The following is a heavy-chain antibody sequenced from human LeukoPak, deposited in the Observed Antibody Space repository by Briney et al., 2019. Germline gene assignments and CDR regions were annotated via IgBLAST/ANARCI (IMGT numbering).Heavy chain of an antibody. J-gene: IGHJ4*02. CDR2: ISGSGGST. D-gene: IGHD5-24*01. CDR3: AKDQWLQNKGSPGFDY. V-gene: IGHV3-23*01. Sequence: GGSLRLSCAASGFTFSSSAMSWVRQAPGKGLEWVSAISGSGGSTYHADSVKGRFTISRDNSKNTLYLQMNSLRAEDTAVYYCAKDQWLQNKGSPGFDYWGQGTLVTVSS. CDR1: GFTFSSSA.